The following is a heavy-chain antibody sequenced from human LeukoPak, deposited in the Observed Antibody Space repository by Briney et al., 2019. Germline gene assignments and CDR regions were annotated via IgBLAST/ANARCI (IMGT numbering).Heavy chain of an antibody. CDR3: AKDPRIRARTLNWFDP. D-gene: IGHD1/OR15-1a*01. V-gene: IGHV3-30*02. Sequence: GGSLRLSCAASGFTFSSYGMHWVRQAPGKGLEWVAFIRYDGSNKYYADSVKGRFTISRDNSKNTLYLQMNSLRAEDTAVYYCAKDPRIRARTLNWFDPWGQGTLVTVSS. CDR2: IRYDGSNK. CDR1: GFTFSSYG. J-gene: IGHJ5*02.